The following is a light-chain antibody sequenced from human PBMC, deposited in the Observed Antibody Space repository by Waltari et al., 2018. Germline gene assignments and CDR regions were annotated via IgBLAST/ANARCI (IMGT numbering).Light chain of an antibody. V-gene: IGKV1-39*01. J-gene: IGKJ1*01. CDR1: ENVNNY. CDR3: QHGYGTPWT. CDR2: KAS. Sequence: IKIPHSPSSLSASVEARVTITCRASENVNNYLNWYQQKPGKAPKLLIYKASTLQSGVPSRFSGSGSGTDYTFTISSLQSEDVATYYCQHGYGTPWTFGQGTKVEIK.